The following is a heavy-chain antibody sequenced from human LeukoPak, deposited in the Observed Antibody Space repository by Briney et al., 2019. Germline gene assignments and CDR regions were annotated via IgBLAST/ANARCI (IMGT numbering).Heavy chain of an antibody. D-gene: IGHD3-22*01. CDR1: GGTFSSYA. V-gene: IGHV1-69*06. Sequence: GASVKVSCKASGGTFSSYAISWVRQAPGQGLEWMGGIIPIFGTANYAQKFQGRVTITADKSTSTAYMELSSLRSDDTAVYYCAREVDYYDTSDYFPLGYWGQGTLVTVSS. CDR3: AREVDYYDTSDYFPLGY. J-gene: IGHJ4*02. CDR2: IIPIFGTA.